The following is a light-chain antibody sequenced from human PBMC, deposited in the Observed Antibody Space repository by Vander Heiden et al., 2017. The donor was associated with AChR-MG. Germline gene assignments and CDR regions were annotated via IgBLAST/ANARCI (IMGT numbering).Light chain of an antibody. CDR2: AAS. V-gene: IGKV1-6*01. J-gene: IGKJ1*01. CDR3: RQDDNYPRT. CDR1: QGIRND. Sequence: AIQMTQSPSSLSASVGDRVTLTCRASQGIRNDLAWYQQKPGKAPKLLIYAASSLQSGVPSRFSGSGSGTDFTLTISSLQPEDFATYYCRQDDNYPRTFGQGTKVEIK.